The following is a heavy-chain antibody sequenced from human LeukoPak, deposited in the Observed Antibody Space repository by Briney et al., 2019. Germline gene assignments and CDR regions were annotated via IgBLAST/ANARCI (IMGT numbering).Heavy chain of an antibody. J-gene: IGHJ3*02. Sequence: GGSLRLSCAASGFTFTNAWMSWVRQAPGRGLEWVGRVKSKTDGGTTDYGAPAKGRFTISRDDSKNTLYLQMNSLNTEDTAVYYCTTGVVALADGAFDIWGQGTMVTVSS. CDR2: VKSKTDGGTT. CDR1: GFTFTNAW. D-gene: IGHD2-15*01. CDR3: TTGVVALADGAFDI. V-gene: IGHV3-15*05.